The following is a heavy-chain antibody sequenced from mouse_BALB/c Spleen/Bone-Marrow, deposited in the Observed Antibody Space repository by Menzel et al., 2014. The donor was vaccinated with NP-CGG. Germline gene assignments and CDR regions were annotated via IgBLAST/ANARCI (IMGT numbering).Heavy chain of an antibody. CDR3: RGGPWFAY. D-gene: IGHD3-3*01. CDR2: IWGDGST. CDR1: GFSLTSYG. J-gene: IGHJ3*01. Sequence: QVQLQQSGPGLVAPSQRLSITCTVSGFSLTSYGVSWVCQPPGKGLERLGVIWGDGSTNYHSALISRLSISKDNTKSQVFLKLNSLQTDDTATYYCRGGPWFAYWGQGTLVTVSA. V-gene: IGHV2-3*01.